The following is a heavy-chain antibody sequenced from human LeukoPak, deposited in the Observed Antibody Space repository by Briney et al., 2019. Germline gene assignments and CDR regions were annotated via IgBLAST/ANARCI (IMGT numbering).Heavy chain of an antibody. D-gene: IGHD6-13*01. CDR2: INPSGGST. V-gene: IGHV1-46*01. Sequence: ASVKVSCKASGYTFTSYYMHWVRQAPGQGLEWMGIINPSGGSTSYAQKFQGRVTMTRDTSTSTVYMELSSLRSEDTAVYYCARDRRIAAAGTRSVDPWGQGTLVTVSS. CDR1: GYTFTSYY. CDR3: ARDRRIAAAGTRSVDP. J-gene: IGHJ5*02.